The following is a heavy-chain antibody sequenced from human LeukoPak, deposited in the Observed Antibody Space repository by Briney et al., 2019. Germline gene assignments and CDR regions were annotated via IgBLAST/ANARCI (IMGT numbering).Heavy chain of an antibody. J-gene: IGHJ4*02. V-gene: IGHV4-34*01. D-gene: IGHD5-18*01. CDR1: GGSFSGYY. CDR2: INHSGST. CDR3: ARGRRGYRANYLDY. Sequence: SETLSLTCAVYGGSFSGYYWSWIRQPPGKGQEWIGEINHSGSTNYNPSLKSRVTISVDTSKNQFSLKLSSVTAADTAVYYCARGRRGYRANYLDYWGQGTLVTVSS.